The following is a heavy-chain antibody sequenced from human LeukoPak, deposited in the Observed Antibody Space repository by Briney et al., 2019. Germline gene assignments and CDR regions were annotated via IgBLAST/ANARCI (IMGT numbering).Heavy chain of an antibody. D-gene: IGHD1-26*01. CDR3: ARTNVGATMVAAFDI. V-gene: IGHV3-30*04. Sequence: GGSLRLSCAASGFTFSSYAMHWVRQAPGKGLEWVAVISYDGSNKYYADSVKGRFTISRDNSKNTLYLQMNSLRAEDTAVYYCARTNVGATMVAAFDIWGQGTMVTVSS. CDR1: GFTFSSYA. CDR2: ISYDGSNK. J-gene: IGHJ3*02.